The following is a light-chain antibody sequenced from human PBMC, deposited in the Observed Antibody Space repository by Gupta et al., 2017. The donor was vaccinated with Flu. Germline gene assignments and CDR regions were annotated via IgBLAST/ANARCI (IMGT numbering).Light chain of an antibody. Sequence: IQLTPSPSTLSASVGDRVTITCRASQSISSWLAWYQQKPGKAPKLLIYKASSLESGVPSRFSGSGSGTEFTLTISSLQPDDVATYYCQKYNSYPRTFGGGTKVEIK. CDR1: QSISSW. V-gene: IGKV1-5*03. CDR3: QKYNSYPRT. CDR2: KAS. J-gene: IGKJ4*01.